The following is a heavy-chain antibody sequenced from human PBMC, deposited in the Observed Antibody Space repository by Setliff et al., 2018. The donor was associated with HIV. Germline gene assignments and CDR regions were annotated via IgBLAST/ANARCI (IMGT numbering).Heavy chain of an antibody. CDR1: GASFTDYY. J-gene: IGHJ6*02. CDR2: IYHSEYT. Sequence: PSETLSLTCAFYGASFTDYYWNWIRQPPGKGLEWIGEIYHSEYTNYNPSLKSRVIISVDTSKNQFSVKLNSVTAADTAVYYCARHDASYYKWNDEVIWNHYGLDVWGQGTTVTVSS. V-gene: IGHV4-34*01. D-gene: IGHD1-20*01. CDR3: ARHDASYYKWNDEVIWNHYGLDV.